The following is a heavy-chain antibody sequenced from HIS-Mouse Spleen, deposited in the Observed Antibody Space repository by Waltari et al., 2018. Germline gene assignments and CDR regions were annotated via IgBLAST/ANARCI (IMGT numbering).Heavy chain of an antibody. V-gene: IGHV3-30*04. CDR2: ISYDGSNK. CDR1: GFPFRSLA. Sequence: QVQLVESGGGVVQPGRSLRLSCAASGFPFRSLAMHWVRQAPGKGLEWVAVISYDGSNKYYADSVKGRFTISRDNSKNTLYLQMNSLRAEDTAVYYCARGAVAGDAFDIWGQGTMVTVSS. J-gene: IGHJ3*02. D-gene: IGHD6-19*01. CDR3: ARGAVAGDAFDI.